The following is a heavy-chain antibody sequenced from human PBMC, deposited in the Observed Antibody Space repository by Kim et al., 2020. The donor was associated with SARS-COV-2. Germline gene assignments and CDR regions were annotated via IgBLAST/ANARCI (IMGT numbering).Heavy chain of an antibody. CDR3: ARAPHRLAAADDY. Sequence: YAQKFQGRVTITADESTSTAYMELSSPRSEDTAVYYCARAPHRLAAADDYWGQGTLVTVSS. D-gene: IGHD6-13*01. V-gene: IGHV1-69*01. J-gene: IGHJ4*02.